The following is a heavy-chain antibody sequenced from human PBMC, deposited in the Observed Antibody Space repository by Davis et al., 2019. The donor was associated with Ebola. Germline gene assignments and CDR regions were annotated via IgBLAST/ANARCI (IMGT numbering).Heavy chain of an antibody. V-gene: IGHV3-15*01. CDR2: IKSKTDGGTA. D-gene: IGHD6-13*01. Sequence: GESLKISCAASGFTFSTYGMHWVRPAPGKGLEWVGRIKSKTDGGTADYAAPAKTRFTISRDDSKNTLYLQMNSLKSEDTAVYYCTRTPTAGLWGQGTLVTVAS. CDR3: TRTPTAGL. CDR1: GFTFSTYG. J-gene: IGHJ4*02.